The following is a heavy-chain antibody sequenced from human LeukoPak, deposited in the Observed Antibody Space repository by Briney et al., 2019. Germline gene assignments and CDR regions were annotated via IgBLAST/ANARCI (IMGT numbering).Heavy chain of an antibody. Sequence: GGSLRLSCAASGISVSNVYMSWVRQAPGKGRVWVSAIYADGYTRDAASVKGRFSISRHNSKNTVYLQMDNLRPEDTAVYYCARDRRGEKDFDVWGPGTMVTVSS. CDR3: ARDRRGEKDFDV. V-gene: IGHV3-53*04. CDR2: IYADGYT. J-gene: IGHJ3*01. CDR1: GISVSNVY.